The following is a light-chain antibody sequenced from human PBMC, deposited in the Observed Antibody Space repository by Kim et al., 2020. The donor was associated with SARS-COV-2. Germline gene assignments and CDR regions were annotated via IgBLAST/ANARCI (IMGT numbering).Light chain of an antibody. CDR2: YDS. Sequence: SYELTQPPSVSVAPGKTARITCGGNNIGSKSVHWYQQKPGQAPVLVIYYDSDRPSGIPERFSCSNSGNTATLTISRVEAGDEADYYCQVWDSSSDHHVFGTGTKVTVL. CDR3: QVWDSSSDHHV. CDR1: NIGSKS. J-gene: IGLJ1*01. V-gene: IGLV3-21*04.